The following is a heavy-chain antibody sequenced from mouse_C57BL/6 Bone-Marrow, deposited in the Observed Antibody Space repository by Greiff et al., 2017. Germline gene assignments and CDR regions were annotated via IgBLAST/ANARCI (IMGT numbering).Heavy chain of an antibody. CDR3: ARRGQVAWFAY. D-gene: IGHD3-3*01. CDR1: GYTFTSYW. J-gene: IGHJ3*01. V-gene: IGHV1-69*01. Sequence: QVQLQQPGAELVMPGASVKLSCKASGYTFTSYWMHWVKQRPGQGLEWIGEIDPSDSYTNYNQKFKGKATLTVDKSSSTAYMQLSSLTSEDSAVYYCARRGQVAWFAYWGQGTLVTVSA. CDR2: IDPSDSYT.